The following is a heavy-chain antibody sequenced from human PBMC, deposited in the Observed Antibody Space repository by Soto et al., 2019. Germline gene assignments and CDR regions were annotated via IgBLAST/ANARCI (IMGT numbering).Heavy chain of an antibody. CDR3: ARAKLVTRGALYNWFDP. CDR2: IYYSGST. V-gene: IGHV4-31*03. CDR1: GGSISSGGYY. J-gene: IGHJ5*02. Sequence: SETLSLTCTVSGGSISSGGYYWSWIRQHPGKGLEWIGYIYYSGSTYYNPSLKSRVTISVDTSKNQFSLKLSSVTAADTAVYYCARAKLVTRGALYNWFDPWGQGTLVTVTS. D-gene: IGHD6-6*01.